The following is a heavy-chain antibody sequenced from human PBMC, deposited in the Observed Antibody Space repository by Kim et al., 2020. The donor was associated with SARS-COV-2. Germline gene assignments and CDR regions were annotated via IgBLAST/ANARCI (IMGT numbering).Heavy chain of an antibody. D-gene: IGHD2-21*02. CDR1: GFTFSSYE. V-gene: IGHV3-48*03. J-gene: IGHJ4*02. CDR2: ISSSGSTI. Sequence: GGSLRLSCAASGFTFSSYEMNWVRQAPGKGLEWVSYISSSGSTIYYADSVKGRFTISRDNAKNSLYLQMNSLRAEDTAVYYCASTTAGHIVVVTAFDYWGQGALVTVSS. CDR3: ASTTAGHIVVVTAFDY.